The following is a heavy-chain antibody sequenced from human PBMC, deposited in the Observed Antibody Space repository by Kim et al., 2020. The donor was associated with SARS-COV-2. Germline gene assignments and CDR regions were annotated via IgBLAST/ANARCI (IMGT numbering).Heavy chain of an antibody. J-gene: IGHJ6*02. CDR3: AKDRPIQLWRSGV. V-gene: IGHV3-23*01. D-gene: IGHD5-18*01. Sequence: GGSLRLSCAASGFTFSSSAMSWVRQAPGKGLEWVSAISGSGGSTYYADSVRGRFTISRDNSRNTLYLQINSLRAEDTAVYYCAKDRPIQLWRSGVWGQGTTVTVSS. CDR2: ISGSGGST. CDR1: GFTFSSSA.